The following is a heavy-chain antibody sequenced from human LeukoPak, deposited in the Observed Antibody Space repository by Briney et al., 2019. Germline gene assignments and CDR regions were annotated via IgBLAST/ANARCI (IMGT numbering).Heavy chain of an antibody. Sequence: GGSLRLSCAASGFTFSSYEMNWVRQAPGKGVEWVSYISSSSSTIYYADSVKGRFTISRDNAKNSLYLQMNSLRAEDTAVYYCARSGPEGGSGSYYTSYYYYMDVWGKGTTVTVSS. D-gene: IGHD3-10*01. J-gene: IGHJ6*03. CDR2: ISSSSSTI. CDR3: ARSGPEGGSGSYYTSYYYYMDV. V-gene: IGHV3-48*01. CDR1: GFTFSSYE.